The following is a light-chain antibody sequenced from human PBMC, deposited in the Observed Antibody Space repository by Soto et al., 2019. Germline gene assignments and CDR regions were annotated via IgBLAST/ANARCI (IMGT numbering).Light chain of an antibody. CDR2: EVS. CDR1: SSDVGGYNY. CDR3: SSYTDSGVFVV. Sequence: QSVLTQPASVSGSPAQSITISCTGTSSDVGGYNYVSWYQQHPGRAPKLTIYEVSRRPSGVSDRFSGSKSGNTASLTISGLQAEDEADYYCSSYTDSGVFVVFGGGTKVTVL. J-gene: IGLJ2*01. V-gene: IGLV2-14*01.